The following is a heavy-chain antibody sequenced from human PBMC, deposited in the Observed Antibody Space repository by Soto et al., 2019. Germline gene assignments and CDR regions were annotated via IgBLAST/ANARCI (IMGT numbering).Heavy chain of an antibody. D-gene: IGHD3-22*01. CDR1: GYTFTSYG. Sequence: QVQLVQSGAEVKKPGASVKVSCKASGYTFTSYGISWVRQAPGQGLEWMGWISAYNGNTKYAQKLQGRVTMATDTSTSTAYMELRSLRPDDPAVDDCARDLGAQIVDYWGQGTLVTVSS. J-gene: IGHJ4*02. CDR2: ISAYNGNT. CDR3: ARDLGAQIVDY. V-gene: IGHV1-18*01.